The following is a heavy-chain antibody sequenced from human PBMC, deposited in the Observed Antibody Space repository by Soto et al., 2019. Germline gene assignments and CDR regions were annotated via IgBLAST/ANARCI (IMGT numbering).Heavy chain of an antibody. J-gene: IGHJ4*02. CDR2: SGGSGSST. CDR3: AKAFCGSSSCSRGYFDY. V-gene: IGHV3-23*01. Sequence: PGGSLRLSCAASGLTFSSYAMTWVRQAPGKGLEWVSSSGGSGSSTYYADSVKGRFTTSRDNSKNTLYLQMNSLRAEDTAVYYCAKAFCGSSSCSRGYFDYWGQGTLVTVSS. CDR1: GLTFSSYA. D-gene: IGHD2-2*01.